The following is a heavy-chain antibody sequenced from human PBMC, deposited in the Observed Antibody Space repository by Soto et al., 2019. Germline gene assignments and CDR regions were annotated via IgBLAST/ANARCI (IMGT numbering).Heavy chain of an antibody. Sequence: SETLSLTCTVSGGSISSYYWSWIRQPPGKGLEWIGYIYYSGSTNYNPSLKSRVTISVDTSKNQFSLKLSSVTAADTAVYYCARHPLLWFGELSWGMDFWGQGTTVTVSS. CDR2: IYYSGST. D-gene: IGHD3-10*01. CDR3: ARHPLLWFGELSWGMDF. V-gene: IGHV4-59*08. J-gene: IGHJ6*02. CDR1: GGSISSYY.